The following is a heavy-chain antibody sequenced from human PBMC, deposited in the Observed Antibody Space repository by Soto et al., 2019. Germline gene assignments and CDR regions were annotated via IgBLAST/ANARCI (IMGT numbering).Heavy chain of an antibody. CDR2: INPSGGST. CDR3: ARDQSITGTIFSYYYYGMDV. Sequence: EASVKVSCKASGYTFTSYYMHWVRQAPGQGLEWMGIINPSGGSTSYAQKFQGRVTMTRDTSTSTVYMELSSLRSEDTAVYYCARDQSITGTIFSYYYYGMDVWGQGTTVTVSS. D-gene: IGHD1-7*01. CDR1: GYTFTSYY. J-gene: IGHJ6*02. V-gene: IGHV1-46*01.